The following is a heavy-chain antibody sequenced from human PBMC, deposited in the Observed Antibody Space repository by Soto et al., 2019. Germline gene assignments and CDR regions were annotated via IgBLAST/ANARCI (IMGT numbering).Heavy chain of an antibody. Sequence: GGSLRLSCAASGFTFSSYAMSWVRQAPGKGLEWVPAISGSGGSTYYADSVKGRFTISRDNSKNTLYLQMNSLRAEDTAVYYCAKGREIGDWFEPWGQGTLVTVSS. CDR1: GFTFSSYA. J-gene: IGHJ5*02. CDR3: AKGREIGDWFEP. CDR2: ISGSGGST. D-gene: IGHD1-26*01. V-gene: IGHV3-23*01.